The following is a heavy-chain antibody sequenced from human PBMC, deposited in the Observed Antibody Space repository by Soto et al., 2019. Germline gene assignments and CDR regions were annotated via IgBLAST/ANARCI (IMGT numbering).Heavy chain of an antibody. CDR3: ARRSLRYFDWLLSDPPDY. CDR2: IYPGDSDT. V-gene: IGHV5-51*01. CDR1: GYSFTSYW. Sequence: GESLKISCKGSGYSFTSYWIGWVRQMPGKGLEWMGIIYPGDSDTRYSPSFQGQVTISADKSISTAYLQWSSLKASDTAMYYCARRSLRYFDWLLSDPPDYWGQGSLVTV. J-gene: IGHJ4*02. D-gene: IGHD3-9*01.